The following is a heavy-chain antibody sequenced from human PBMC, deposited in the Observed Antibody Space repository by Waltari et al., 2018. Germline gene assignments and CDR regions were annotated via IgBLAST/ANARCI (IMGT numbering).Heavy chain of an antibody. J-gene: IGHJ4*02. CDR3: ARVGGPTSGFDY. CDR2: ISSSSSYI. CDR1: GFTFSSYS. V-gene: IGHV3-21*01. D-gene: IGHD2-15*01. Sequence: EVQLVESGGGLVKPGGSLRLSCAASGFTFSSYSMNWLRQAPGKGLEWVSSISSSSSYIYYADSVKGRFTISRDNAKNSLYLQMNSLRAEDTAVYYCARVGGPTSGFDYWGQGTLVTVSS.